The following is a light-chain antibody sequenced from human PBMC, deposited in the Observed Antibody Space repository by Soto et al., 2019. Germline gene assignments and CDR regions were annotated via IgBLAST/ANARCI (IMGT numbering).Light chain of an antibody. CDR2: DAS. Sequence: EVVLTQSPATRSLSPGERATLSFGASQSVSSSYLAWYQQKPGLAPRLLIYDASTRATGVPARFSGGGSGTEFTLTITRLEPEDSAVYFCQQYTGPPTTFGQGTRLEIK. CDR3: QQYTGPPTT. J-gene: IGKJ5*01. V-gene: IGKV3D-20*01. CDR1: QSVSSSY.